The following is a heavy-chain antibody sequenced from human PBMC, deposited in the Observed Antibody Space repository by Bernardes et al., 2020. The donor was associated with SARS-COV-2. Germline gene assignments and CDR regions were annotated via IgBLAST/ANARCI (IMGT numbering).Heavy chain of an antibody. D-gene: IGHD5-12*01. J-gene: IGHJ5*02. CDR3: ARHPTYSGYDYNWFDP. CDR1: GGSISSYY. CDR2: IYYSGST. Sequence: TLSLTCTVSGGSISSYYWSWTRQPPGKGLEWIGYIYYSGSTNYNPSLKSRVTISVDTSKNQFSLKLSSVTAADTAVYYCARHPTYSGYDYNWFDPWGQGTLVTVSS. V-gene: IGHV4-59*08.